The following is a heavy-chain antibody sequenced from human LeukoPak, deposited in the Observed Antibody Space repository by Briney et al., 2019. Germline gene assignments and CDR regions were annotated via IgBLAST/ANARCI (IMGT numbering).Heavy chain of an antibody. CDR3: ARDHTGYSYGFPMGYFDY. CDR1: GFTFSSYA. V-gene: IGHV3-30*04. CDR2: ISYDGSNK. J-gene: IGHJ4*02. D-gene: IGHD5-18*01. Sequence: GRSLRLSCAASGFTFSSYAMHWVRQAPGKGLEWVAVISYDGSNKYYADSVKGRFTISRDNSKNTLYLQMNSLRAEDTAVYYCARDHTGYSYGFPMGYFDYWGQGTLVTVSS.